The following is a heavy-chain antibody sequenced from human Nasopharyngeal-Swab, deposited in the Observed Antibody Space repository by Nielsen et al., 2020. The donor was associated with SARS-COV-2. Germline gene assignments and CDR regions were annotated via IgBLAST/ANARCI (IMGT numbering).Heavy chain of an antibody. D-gene: IGHD4-17*01. CDR2: INPSGGRT. Sequence: WVRHAPGQGPEWMGIINPSGGRTSYAQKFQGRVTMTRDTSTSTVYMELSSLRSEDTAVYYCARDLGYGDYGGGFDYWGQGTLVTVSS. V-gene: IGHV1-46*01. CDR3: ARDLGYGDYGGGFDY. J-gene: IGHJ4*02.